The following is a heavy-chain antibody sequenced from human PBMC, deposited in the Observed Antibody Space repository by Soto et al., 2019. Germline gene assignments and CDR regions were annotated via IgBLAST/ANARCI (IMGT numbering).Heavy chain of an antibody. V-gene: IGHV4-61*01. CDR1: DGSVRSRSYH. CDR3: ARDYYYDSSGYPGAQYYGMDV. Sequence: SETKSLTCTVSDGSVRSRSYHWSWIRQPPGKGLEWIGYIYYSGSTNYNPSLKSRVTISIDTSKNQFSLKLSSVTAADTAVYYCARDYYYDSSGYPGAQYYGMDVWGQGTTVTVSS. J-gene: IGHJ6*02. D-gene: IGHD3-22*01. CDR2: IYYSGST.